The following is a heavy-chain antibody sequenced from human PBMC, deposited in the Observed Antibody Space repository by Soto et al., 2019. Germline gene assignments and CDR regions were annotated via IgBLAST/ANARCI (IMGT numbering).Heavy chain of an antibody. CDR3: ARDYMRFPYYYMDV. D-gene: IGHD3-3*01. J-gene: IGHJ6*03. CDR2: IYYSGST. CDR1: GGSISSYY. V-gene: IGHV4-59*01. Sequence: SSETLSLTCTVSGGSISSYYWSWIRQPPGKGLERIGYIYYSGSTNYNPSLKSRVTISVDTSKNQFSLKLSSVTAADTAVYYCARDYMRFPYYYMDVWGKGTTVTVSS.